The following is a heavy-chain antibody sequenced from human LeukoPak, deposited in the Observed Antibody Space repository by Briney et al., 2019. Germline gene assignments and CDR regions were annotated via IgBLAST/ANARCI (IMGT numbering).Heavy chain of an antibody. Sequence: SGTLSLTCTVSGGSISSSSYYWGWIRQPPGKGLEWIGSIYYSGSTYYNPSLKSRVTISVDTSKNQFSLKLSSVTAADTAVYYCARDYYYGSGSYDYWGQGTLVTVSS. CDR2: IYYSGST. CDR1: GGSISSSSYY. V-gene: IGHV4-39*07. D-gene: IGHD3-10*01. J-gene: IGHJ4*02. CDR3: ARDYYYGSGSYDY.